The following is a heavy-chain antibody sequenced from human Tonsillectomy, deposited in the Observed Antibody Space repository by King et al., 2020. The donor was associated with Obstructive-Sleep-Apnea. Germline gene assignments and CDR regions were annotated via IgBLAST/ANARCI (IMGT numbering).Heavy chain of an antibody. Sequence: HVQLVESVGGVVQPGRSLRLSCAASGFTFSTYAMQWVRQAPGKGLEWVAVTSSDGNNKYYADSVKGRFTISRDNSKNTLFLQMNSLRVEDTAVYYCATQPYYYDSSGYRRNYGMDVWGQGTTVTVSS. CDR2: TSSDGNNK. CDR3: ATQPYYYDSSGYRRNYGMDV. J-gene: IGHJ6*02. V-gene: IGHV3-30*04. D-gene: IGHD3-22*01. CDR1: GFTFSTYA.